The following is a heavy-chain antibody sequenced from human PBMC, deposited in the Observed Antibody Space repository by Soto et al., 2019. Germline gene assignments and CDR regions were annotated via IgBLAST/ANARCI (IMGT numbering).Heavy chain of an antibody. Sequence: SETLSLTCTVSGGSISSYYWSWIRQPPGKGLEWIGYIYYSGSTNYNPSLKSRVTISVDTSKNQFSLKLSSVTAADTAVYYCATKSRYCSSTSCWNWFDPWGQGTLVTVSS. J-gene: IGHJ5*02. V-gene: IGHV4-59*08. CDR1: GGSISSYY. D-gene: IGHD2-2*01. CDR2: IYYSGST. CDR3: ATKSRYCSSTSCWNWFDP.